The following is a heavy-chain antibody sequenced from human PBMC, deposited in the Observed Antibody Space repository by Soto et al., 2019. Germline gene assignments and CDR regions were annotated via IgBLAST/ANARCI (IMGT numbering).Heavy chain of an antibody. D-gene: IGHD5-18*01. Sequence: EVHLVESGGGLVQPGGSLRLSCAASGFTFSSSWMHWVRQAPGKGLVWVSRINGDESRTNYEDSVKGRFTISRDIAKKTLYLQRNSLRAEDTALYYCARGPTGWYGYDYWGQGTLVTVSS. CDR2: INGDESRT. V-gene: IGHV3-74*01. CDR3: ARGPTGWYGYDY. CDR1: GFTFSSSW. J-gene: IGHJ4*02.